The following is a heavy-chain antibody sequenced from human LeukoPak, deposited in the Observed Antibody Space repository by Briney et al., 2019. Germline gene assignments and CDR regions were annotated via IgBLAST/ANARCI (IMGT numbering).Heavy chain of an antibody. CDR2: IYYSGST. Sequence: PSETLSLTCTVSGGSISSSSYYWGWIRQPPGKGLEWIGSIYYSGSTYYNPSLKSRVTISVDTSKNQFSLKLSSVTAADTAVYYCARGAPDSSGYYYVLFGGHQTPKRADAFDIWGQGTMVTVSS. CDR3: ARGAPDSSGYYYVLFGGHQTPKRADAFDI. CDR1: GGSISSSSYY. V-gene: IGHV4-39*01. D-gene: IGHD3-22*01. J-gene: IGHJ3*02.